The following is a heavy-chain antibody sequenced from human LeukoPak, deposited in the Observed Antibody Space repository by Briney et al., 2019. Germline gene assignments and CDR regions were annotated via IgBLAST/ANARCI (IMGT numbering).Heavy chain of an antibody. D-gene: IGHD4-17*01. CDR2: IKQDGSEK. Sequence: QAWGSLRLSCAASGFTFSSYWMSWVRQAPGKGLEWVANIKQDGSEKYYVDSVKGRFTISRDNAKNSLYLQMNSLRAEDTAVYYCARDWWYGDYVFAFGFWVEGGFDYWGQGTLVTVSS. CDR3: ARDWWYGDYVFAFGFWVEGGFDY. V-gene: IGHV3-7*05. J-gene: IGHJ4*02. CDR1: GFTFSSYW.